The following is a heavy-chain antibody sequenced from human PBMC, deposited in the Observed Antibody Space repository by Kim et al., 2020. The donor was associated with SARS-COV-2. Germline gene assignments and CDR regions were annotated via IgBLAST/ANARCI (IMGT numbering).Heavy chain of an antibody. J-gene: IGHJ2*01. CDR2: IGTAGDT. CDR1: GFTFSSYD. V-gene: IGHV3-13*04. CDR3: ARAGRNKVDGDWYFDL. D-gene: IGHD3-3*01. Sequence: GGSLRLSCAASGFTFSSYDMHWVRQATGKGLEWVSAIGTAGDTYYPGSVKGRFTISRENAKNSLYLQMNSLRAGDTAVYYCARAGRNKVDGDWYFDLWGRGTLVTVSS.